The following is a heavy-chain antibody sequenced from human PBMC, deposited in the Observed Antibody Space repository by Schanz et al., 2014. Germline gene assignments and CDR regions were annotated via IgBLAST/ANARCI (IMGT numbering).Heavy chain of an antibody. D-gene: IGHD2-2*01. CDR3: ARAGYDADNWFDP. V-gene: IGHV3-48*02. CDR2: ISSASSTI. Sequence: EVQLVESGGGLVQPGGSLRLSCAASGFTFSSYSMNWVRQAPGKGLEWVSYISSASSTINYADSVKGRFTISRDNAKNSLLLQMNSLRDEDTAVYYCARAGYDADNWFDPWGQGTLVTVSS. CDR1: GFTFSSYS. J-gene: IGHJ5*02.